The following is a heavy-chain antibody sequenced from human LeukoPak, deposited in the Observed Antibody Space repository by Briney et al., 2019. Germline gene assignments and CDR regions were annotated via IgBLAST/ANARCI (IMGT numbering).Heavy chain of an antibody. CDR3: ARSGEYNNFDY. V-gene: IGHV4-59*11. D-gene: IGHD1-1*01. CDR1: GGSISSQY. J-gene: IGHJ4*02. Sequence: SETLSLTYIVSGGSISSQYWSWIRQPPGKGIEWIGYIYYRGRTNYNPSLKSRVTISVDTSKNQFSLKLSSVTAADTAVYFCARSGEYNNFDYWGQGTLVTVSS. CDR2: IYYRGRT.